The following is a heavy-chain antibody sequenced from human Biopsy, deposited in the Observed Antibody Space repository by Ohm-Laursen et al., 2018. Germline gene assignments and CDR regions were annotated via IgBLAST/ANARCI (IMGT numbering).Heavy chain of an antibody. CDR3: ATKLTGYFHH. D-gene: IGHD3-9*01. CDR2: NIPILGTG. CDR1: EGTFSNYG. V-gene: IGHV1-69*06. J-gene: IGHJ1*01. Sequence: SVKASCKVPEGTFSNYGVNWVRQAPGQGLEWLGGNIPILGTGNYAQKFQDRVTVAADTSTSTATMELRSLRSDDTAVYYCATKLTGYFHHWGQGTLVIVSS.